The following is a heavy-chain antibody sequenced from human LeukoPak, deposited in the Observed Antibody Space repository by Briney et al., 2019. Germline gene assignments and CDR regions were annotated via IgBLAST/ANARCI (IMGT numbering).Heavy chain of an antibody. J-gene: IGHJ5*02. CDR2: IIPIFGTA. D-gene: IGHD3-3*01. CDR1: GGTFSSYA. Sequence: SVKVSCKASGGTFSSYAISWVRQAPGQGLEWMGGIIPIFGTANYAQKFQGRVTITTDESTSTAYMELSSLRSEDTAVYYCARVRRPRSGYYLYNWFDPWGQGTLVTVSS. CDR3: ARVRRPRSGYYLYNWFDP. V-gene: IGHV1-69*05.